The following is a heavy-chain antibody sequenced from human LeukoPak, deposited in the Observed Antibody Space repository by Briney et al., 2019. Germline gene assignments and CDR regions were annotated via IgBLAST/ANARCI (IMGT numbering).Heavy chain of an antibody. J-gene: IGHJ6*02. CDR3: ARGPAMGYYYYYGMDV. Sequence: SGTLSLTCAVSGGSISSGGYSWSWIRQHPGKGLEWIGYIYYSGSTYYNPSLKSRVTISVDTSKNQFSLKLSSVTAADTAVYYCARGPAMGYYYYYGMDVWGQGTTVTVSS. CDR2: IYYSGST. D-gene: IGHD5-18*01. CDR1: GGSISSGGYS. V-gene: IGHV4-31*11.